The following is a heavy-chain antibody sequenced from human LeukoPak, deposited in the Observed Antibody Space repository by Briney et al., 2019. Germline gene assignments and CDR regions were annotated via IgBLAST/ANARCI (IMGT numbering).Heavy chain of an antibody. CDR2: ISSSGSTI. Sequence: GGSLRLSCAASGFTFSSYAMNWVRQAPGKGLEWVSYISSSGSTIYYADSVKGRFTISRDNAKNSLYLQMNSLRAEDTAVYYCARELRGYFDYWGQGTLVTVSS. D-gene: IGHD3-10*01. CDR3: ARELRGYFDY. J-gene: IGHJ4*02. CDR1: GFTFSSYA. V-gene: IGHV3-48*03.